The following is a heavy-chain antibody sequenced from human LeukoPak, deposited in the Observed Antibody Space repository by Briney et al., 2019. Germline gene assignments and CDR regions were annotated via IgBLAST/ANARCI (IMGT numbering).Heavy chain of an antibody. Sequence: SETLSLTCTVSGGSISCGDYYWSWIRQPPGKGLKWIGYIFYSGSTYYNPSLKSRVTISVDTSKNQFSLKLSSVTAADTAVYYCARAPYGDGAGMDVWGQGTTVTVSS. CDR3: ARAPYGDGAGMDV. CDR1: GGSISCGDYY. J-gene: IGHJ6*02. V-gene: IGHV4-30-4*01. D-gene: IGHD4-17*01. CDR2: IFYSGST.